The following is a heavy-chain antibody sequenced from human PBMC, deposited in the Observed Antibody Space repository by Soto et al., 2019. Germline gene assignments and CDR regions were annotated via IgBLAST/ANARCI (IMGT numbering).Heavy chain of an antibody. J-gene: IGHJ4*02. Sequence: GESLKISCKGSGYRFTNYWISWVRQMPGKGLEWMGRIDPSDSYTNYSPSFQGHVTISVDKSITTAYLQWSSLKASDTAMYYCARHTIVVANFDYWGQGTLVTVSS. CDR1: GYRFTNYW. CDR2: IDPSDSYT. CDR3: ARHTIVVANFDY. D-gene: IGHD3-22*01. V-gene: IGHV5-10-1*01.